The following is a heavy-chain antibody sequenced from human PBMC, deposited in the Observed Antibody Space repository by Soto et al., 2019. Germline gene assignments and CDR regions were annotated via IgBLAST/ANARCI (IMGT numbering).Heavy chain of an antibody. CDR1: GGNFSSYA. CDR3: ASSARGYYDSSGYVDY. CDR2: IIPIFGTA. V-gene: IGHV1-69*01. D-gene: IGHD3-22*01. J-gene: IGHJ4*02. Sequence: QVQLVQSGAEVKKPGSSVKVSCKASGGNFSSYAISWVRQAPGQGLEWMGGIIPIFGTANYAQKFQGRVTITADESTSTADMELRSLRSEDTAVYYCASSARGYYDSSGYVDYWCQGTLVTVSS.